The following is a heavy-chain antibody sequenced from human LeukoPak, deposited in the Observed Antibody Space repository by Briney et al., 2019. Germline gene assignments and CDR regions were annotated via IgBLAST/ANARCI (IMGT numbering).Heavy chain of an antibody. V-gene: IGHV4-59*01. CDR1: GGSISSYY. Sequence: SETLSLTCTVSGGSISSYYWSWIRQPPGKGLEWIGYIYYSGSTNYNPSLKSRVTISVDTSKNQFSLKLSSVNAADTAVYYCASSIPDYYDSSGFDYWGQGTLVTVSS. CDR2: IYYSGST. CDR3: ASSIPDYYDSSGFDY. J-gene: IGHJ4*02. D-gene: IGHD3-22*01.